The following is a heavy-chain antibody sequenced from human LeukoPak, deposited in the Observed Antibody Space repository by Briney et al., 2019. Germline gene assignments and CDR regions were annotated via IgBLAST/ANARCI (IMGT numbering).Heavy chain of an antibody. CDR1: GFAFSSYT. CDR3: ARDAPILYYYDTSVYYYGSRYFDY. V-gene: IGHV3-48*03. J-gene: IGHJ4*02. CDR2: ITSSGSTI. D-gene: IGHD3-22*01. Sequence: GGSLRLSCAASGFAFSSYTMNWVRQAPGKGLEWVSYITSSGSTIYYADSVKGRFTISRDNAKNSLYLQMNSLRAEDTAVYYCARDAPILYYYDTSVYYYGSRYFDYRGQGTLVTVSS.